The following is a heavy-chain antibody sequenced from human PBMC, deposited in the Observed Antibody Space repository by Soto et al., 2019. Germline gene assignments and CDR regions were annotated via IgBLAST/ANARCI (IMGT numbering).Heavy chain of an antibody. V-gene: IGHV3-30*18. Sequence: QVQLVESGGGVVQPGRSLRLSCAASGFTFSSYGMHWVRQAPGKGLEWVAVISYDGSNKYYGDSVKGRFTISRDNSKNTLYLQMNSLRAEDTAVYYCAKEGGYSGSWGLFDHWGQGTLVTVSS. J-gene: IGHJ4*02. CDR3: AKEGGYSGSWGLFDH. D-gene: IGHD1-26*01. CDR1: GFTFSSYG. CDR2: ISYDGSNK.